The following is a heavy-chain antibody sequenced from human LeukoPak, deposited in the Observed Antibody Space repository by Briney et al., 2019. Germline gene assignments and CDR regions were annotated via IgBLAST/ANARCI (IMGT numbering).Heavy chain of an antibody. Sequence: ASVKVSFTASGYTFTSYYMHWVRQAPGQGLEWMGIINPSGGSTSYAQKFQGRVTMTRDTSTSTVYMELSSLRSEDTAVYYCARSTRITMIVVVTPLGYWGQGTLVTVSS. CDR2: INPSGGST. V-gene: IGHV1-46*01. J-gene: IGHJ4*02. D-gene: IGHD3-22*01. CDR3: ARSTRITMIVVVTPLGY. CDR1: GYTFTSYY.